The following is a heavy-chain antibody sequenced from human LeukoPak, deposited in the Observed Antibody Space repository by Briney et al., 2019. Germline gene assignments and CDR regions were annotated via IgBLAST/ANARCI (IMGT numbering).Heavy chain of an antibody. V-gene: IGHV4-59*01. CDR2: IYYSGST. CDR1: GGSISSYY. D-gene: IGHD3-22*01. CDR3: ARVPYYDSSGYPTAADY. Sequence: SETLSLTCTVSGGSISSYYWSWIRQPPGKGLEWIGYIYYSGSTNYNPSLKSRVTTSVDTSKNQFSLKLSSVTAADTAVYYCARVPYYDSSGYPTAADYWGQGTLVTVSS. J-gene: IGHJ4*02.